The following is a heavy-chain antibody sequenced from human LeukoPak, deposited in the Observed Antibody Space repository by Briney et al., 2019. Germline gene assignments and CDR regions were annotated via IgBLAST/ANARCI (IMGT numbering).Heavy chain of an antibody. CDR2: ISYDGSNK. D-gene: IGHD3-10*01. CDR3: ARGIKGSGTTSGFDP. CDR1: GFTFSSYG. Sequence: GGSLRLSCAASGFTFSSYGMHWVRQAPGKGLEWVAVISYDGSNKYYADSVKGRFTISRDNSKNTLYLQMNSLRDVDTAVYYCARGIKGSGTTSGFDPWGQGTLVTVSS. J-gene: IGHJ5*02. V-gene: IGHV3-30*03.